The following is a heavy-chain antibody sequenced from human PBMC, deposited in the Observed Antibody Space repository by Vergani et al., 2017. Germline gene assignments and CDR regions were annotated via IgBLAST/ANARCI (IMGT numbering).Heavy chain of an antibody. CDR2: IIPNFSPA. CDR1: GGAFSTYA. D-gene: IGHD1-14*01. V-gene: IGHV1-69*12. CDR3: ARDRMGVRFRQPHYYGMDV. Sequence: QVQLVQSGAEVKKPGSSVRVSCKTSGGAFSTYAINWVRQAPGQGLEWMGAIIPNFSPARSAQKFQGRVTITADESTRTVYMELNSLRSDDSAVYDCARDRMGVRFRQPHYYGMDVWGQGTTVTVSS. J-gene: IGHJ6*02.